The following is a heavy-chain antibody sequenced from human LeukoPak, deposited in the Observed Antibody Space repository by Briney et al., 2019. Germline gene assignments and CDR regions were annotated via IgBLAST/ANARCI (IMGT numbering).Heavy chain of an antibody. CDR1: DDSITMYY. J-gene: IGHJ6*03. D-gene: IGHD4-11*01. V-gene: IGHV4-59*01. CDR3: ARGRVSSSTWYSTYYYFFYMDF. Sequence: SETLSLTCTVSDDSITMYYWTWIRQPPGKGLEWIGSVDHTGSTKFNPSLNGRVSISRDTSNNFFSLRLRSVTAADTAVYFCARGRVSSSTWYSTYYYFFYMDFWGKGTTVTVSS. CDR2: VDHTGST.